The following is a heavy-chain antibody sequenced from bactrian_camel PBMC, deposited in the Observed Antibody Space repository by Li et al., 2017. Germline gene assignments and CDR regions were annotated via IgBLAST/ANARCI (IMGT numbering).Heavy chain of an antibody. CDR3: AKALCAGDYYTGEYGY. Sequence: QLVESGGGLVQAGGSLKLSCAASGFTCAMGWFRQGPGQEREFISTVRSDGTTRYVDSVKGRFVISQDTAKTTLYLQMNSLKIEDTALYYCAKALCAGDYYTGEYGYWGRGTQVTVS. CDR2: VRSDGTT. J-gene: IGHJ4*01. D-gene: IGHD1*01. V-gene: IGHV3S55*01. CDR1: GFTCA.